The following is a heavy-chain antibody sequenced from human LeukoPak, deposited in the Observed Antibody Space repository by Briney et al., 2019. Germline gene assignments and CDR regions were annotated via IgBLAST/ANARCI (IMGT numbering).Heavy chain of an antibody. CDR1: GGSFSGYY. Sequence: SETLSLTCAVYGGSFSGYYWSWIRQPPGKGLEWIGEINHSGSTNYNPSLKSRVTISVDTSKNQFSLKLSSVTAADTAVYYCARAHCRSSSCYGAGWFDPWGQGTLVTVSS. CDR2: INHSGST. CDR3: ARAHCRSSSCYGAGWFDP. D-gene: IGHD2-2*01. J-gene: IGHJ5*02. V-gene: IGHV4-34*01.